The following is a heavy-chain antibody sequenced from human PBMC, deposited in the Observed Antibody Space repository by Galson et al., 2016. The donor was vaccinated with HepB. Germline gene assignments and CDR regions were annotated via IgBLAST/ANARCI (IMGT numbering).Heavy chain of an antibody. Sequence: PALVKPTQTLTLTCTFSGFSVSTSGEGVGWIRQPPGKALEWLALIYRDDDKLYSPSLKSRPTNTKDTPKNQVILTMTNMEPVDTATYSCANSPDPPDYYDLIFDYWGQGTLVTVSS. V-gene: IGHV2-5*02. CDR2: IYRDDDK. D-gene: IGHD3-22*01. CDR3: ANSPDPPDYYDLIFDY. CDR1: GFSVSTSGEG. J-gene: IGHJ4*02.